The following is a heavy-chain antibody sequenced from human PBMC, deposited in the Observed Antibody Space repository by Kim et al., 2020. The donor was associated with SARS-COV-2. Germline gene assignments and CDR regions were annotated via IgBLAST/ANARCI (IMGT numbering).Heavy chain of an antibody. V-gene: IGHV4-38-2*02. D-gene: IGHD3-22*01. CDR3: ARVGDTSGYYYFFES. CDR2: IYHSGGT. Sequence: SETLSLTCTVSGYSISSVYYWGWIRQPPGKGLEWIGNIYHSGGTYYEPSLKSRVTISVDTSKSQFSLKLSSVTAADTAVYYCARVGDTSGYYYFFESWGQGTLVTVSS. CDR1: GYSISSVYY. J-gene: IGHJ4*02.